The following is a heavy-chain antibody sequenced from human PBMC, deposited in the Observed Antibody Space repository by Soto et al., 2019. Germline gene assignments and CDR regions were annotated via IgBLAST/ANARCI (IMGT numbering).Heavy chain of an antibody. J-gene: IGHJ5*02. CDR2: ISSSSSYT. CDR1: GFTFSDYY. D-gene: IGHD3-22*01. V-gene: IGHV3-11*03. Sequence: SLRLSCAASGFTFSDYYMSWIRQAPGKGLEWVSYISSSSSYTNYADSVKGRITISRDNAKNSLYLQMNSLRAEDTAVYYCARFGGYYYGSSGYFPNWFDPWGQGTLVTVAS. CDR3: ARFGGYYYGSSGYFPNWFDP.